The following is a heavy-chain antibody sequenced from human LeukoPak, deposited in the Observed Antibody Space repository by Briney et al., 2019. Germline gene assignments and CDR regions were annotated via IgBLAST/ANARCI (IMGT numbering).Heavy chain of an antibody. J-gene: IGHJ4*02. CDR2: INPSGGST. D-gene: IGHD1-14*01. CDR3: ARRYLYYFDY. Sequence: ASVKVSCKASGYTFTGYGISWVRQAPGQGLEWMGIINPSGGSTSYAQKFQGRVTMTRDMSTSTVYMELSSLRSEDTAVYYCARRYLYYFDYWGQGTLVTVSS. V-gene: IGHV1-46*01. CDR1: GYTFTGYG.